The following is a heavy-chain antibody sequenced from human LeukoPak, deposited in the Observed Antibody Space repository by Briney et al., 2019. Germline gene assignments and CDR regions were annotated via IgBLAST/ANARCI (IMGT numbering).Heavy chain of an antibody. Sequence: SETLSLTCTVSGGSISSSSYYWGWIRQPPGKGLEWIGSIYYSGSTYYNPSLKSRVTISVDTSKNQFSLKLSSVTAADTAVYYCARFNDFWSGYEDYWGQGTLVTVSS. V-gene: IGHV4-39*01. CDR1: GGSISSSSYY. CDR3: ARFNDFWSGYEDY. CDR2: IYYSGST. D-gene: IGHD3-3*01. J-gene: IGHJ4*02.